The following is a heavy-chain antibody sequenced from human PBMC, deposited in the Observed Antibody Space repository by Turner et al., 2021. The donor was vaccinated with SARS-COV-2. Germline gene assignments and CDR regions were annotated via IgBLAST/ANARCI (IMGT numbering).Heavy chain of an antibody. Sequence: QVQLVQSGAEVKKPGASVKVSCKASGYSLTGYYIHWVRRAPEQGLEWMGGINPSSGATFFARKFQGRVAMTRDTSISTAYMELSNLIYDDTAVYFCARDHDGYNFDHWGQGTLVTVSS. V-gene: IGHV1-2*02. J-gene: IGHJ4*02. CDR3: ARDHDGYNFDH. D-gene: IGHD5-12*01. CDR2: INPSSGAT. CDR1: GYSLTGYY.